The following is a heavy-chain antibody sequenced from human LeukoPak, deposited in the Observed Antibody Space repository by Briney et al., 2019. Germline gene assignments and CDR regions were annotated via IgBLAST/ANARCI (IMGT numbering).Heavy chain of an antibody. J-gene: IGHJ3*02. Sequence: GGSLRLSCAASGFTFSSYAMSWVRQAPGKGLEWVSAISGSGGSTYYADSVKGRFTISRDNAKNSLYLQMDSLRAEDTAVYYCARGGIITSYAFEIWGQGAMVTVSS. V-gene: IGHV3-23*01. CDR1: GFTFSSYA. D-gene: IGHD3-10*01. CDR3: ARGGIITSYAFEI. CDR2: ISGSGGST.